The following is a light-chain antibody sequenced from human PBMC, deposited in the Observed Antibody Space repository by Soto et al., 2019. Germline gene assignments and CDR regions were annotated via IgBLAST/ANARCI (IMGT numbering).Light chain of an antibody. CDR2: GVD. V-gene: IGLV2-14*01. CDR1: SSDVGSYNY. CDR3: TSLTTSDSWV. Sequence: QSALTQPASVSGSPGQSIAISCTGTSSDVGSYNYVSRYQQHPGKAPKLMIYGVDNRPSGVSNRFSGSKSGNTASLTISGLQAEDEADYYCTSLTTSDSWVFGGGTKLTVL. J-gene: IGLJ3*02.